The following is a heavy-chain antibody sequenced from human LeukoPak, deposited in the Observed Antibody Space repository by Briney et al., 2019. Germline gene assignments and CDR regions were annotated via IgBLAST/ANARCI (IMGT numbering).Heavy chain of an antibody. V-gene: IGHV3-30*02. D-gene: IGHD3-22*01. Sequence: GGSLRLSCAASGFTFSSYGKHWVRQAPGKGLEWVAFIRYDGSNKYYADSVKGRFTISRDNSKNTLYLQMNSLRAEDTAVYYCAKVSDSRFYLEYWGQGTLVTVSS. CDR2: IRYDGSNK. CDR3: AKVSDSRFYLEY. CDR1: GFTFSSYG. J-gene: IGHJ4*02.